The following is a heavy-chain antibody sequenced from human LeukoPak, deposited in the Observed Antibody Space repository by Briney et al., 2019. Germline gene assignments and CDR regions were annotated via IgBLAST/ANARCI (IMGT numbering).Heavy chain of an antibody. J-gene: IGHJ4*02. V-gene: IGHV3-23*01. CDR1: GFTFSNYA. CDR2: INGSGDST. Sequence: GGSLRLSCSASGFTFSNYAMSWVRQAPGKGLEWVSGINGSGDSTYYGDSVQGRFTISRDNSKNTLYLQMNTLRAEDTAVYYCAKEKQRNFDYWGQGTLVTVSS. CDR3: AKEKQRNFDY.